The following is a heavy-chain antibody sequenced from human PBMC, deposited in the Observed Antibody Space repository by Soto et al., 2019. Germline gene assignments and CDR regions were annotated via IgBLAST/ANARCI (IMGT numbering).Heavy chain of an antibody. J-gene: IGHJ4*02. CDR3: ARRYSSAWYYNY. D-gene: IGHD6-19*01. CDR2: IYYSGST. Sequence: PSETLSLTCTASGCSISNYYWSWIRQPPGKGLEWIGYIYYSGSTNYNPSLKSRVTILVDTSKNQFSLQLNSVTAADTAVYYCARRYSSAWYYNYWGQGTLVTVS. CDR1: GCSISNYY. V-gene: IGHV4-59*08.